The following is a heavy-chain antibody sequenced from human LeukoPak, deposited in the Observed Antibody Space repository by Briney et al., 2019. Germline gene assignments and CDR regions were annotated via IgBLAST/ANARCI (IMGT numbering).Heavy chain of an antibody. V-gene: IGHV3-15*01. J-gene: IGHJ4*02. Sequence: GGSLRLSCAASGFTFSNAWMSWVRQAPGKGLEWVGRIKSKTDGGTTDYAAPVKGRFTISRDDSKNTLYLQMNSMKTEDTAVYYCTTDIVATILGYWGQGTLVTVSS. CDR2: IKSKTDGGTT. CDR3: TTDIVATILGY. CDR1: GFTFSNAW. D-gene: IGHD5-12*01.